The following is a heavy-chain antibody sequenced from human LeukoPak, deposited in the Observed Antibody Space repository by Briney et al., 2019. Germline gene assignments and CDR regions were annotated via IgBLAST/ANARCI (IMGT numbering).Heavy chain of an antibody. J-gene: IGHJ4*02. CDR1: GFTFSDYY. Sequence: GGSLRLSCAASGFTFSDYYMSWIRRAPGKGLEWVSYISSGSTIYYADSVKGRFTISRDNAKNSLYLQMNSLRAEDTAVYYCARDNPVYYWGQGTLVTVSS. V-gene: IGHV3-11*01. D-gene: IGHD5/OR15-5a*01. CDR2: ISSGSTI. CDR3: ARDNPVYY.